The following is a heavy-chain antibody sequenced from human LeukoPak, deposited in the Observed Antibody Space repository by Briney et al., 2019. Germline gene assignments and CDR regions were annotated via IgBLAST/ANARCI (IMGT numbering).Heavy chain of an antibody. V-gene: IGHV5-51*01. CDR1: GYRFTSYW. Sequence: GESLKISCKGSGYRFTSYWIGWVRQLPGKGLEWMGIIYPGDSDTRYSPSFQGQVTISADKSISTAYLQWSSLKASDTAMYYCARHSPGYLWSGDYWGQGTLVTVSS. J-gene: IGHJ4*02. D-gene: IGHD3-9*01. CDR2: IYPGDSDT. CDR3: ARHSPGYLWSGDY.